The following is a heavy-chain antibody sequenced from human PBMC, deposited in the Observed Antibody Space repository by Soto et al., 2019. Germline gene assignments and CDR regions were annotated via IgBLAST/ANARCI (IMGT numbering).Heavy chain of an antibody. CDR3: AIEYSSSPPYYPIGY. J-gene: IGHJ4*02. Sequence: QVQLLQSGAEVKKPGSSVKVSCKASGGTFSSYSISWVRQAPGQGLEWKGGIIPIFGTANYAQKFQGRVTITADESTSTAYMELSSLRSEDTAVYYCAIEYSSSPPYYPIGYWGQGTLVTVSS. CDR1: GGTFSSYS. V-gene: IGHV1-69*01. CDR2: IIPIFGTA. D-gene: IGHD6-6*01.